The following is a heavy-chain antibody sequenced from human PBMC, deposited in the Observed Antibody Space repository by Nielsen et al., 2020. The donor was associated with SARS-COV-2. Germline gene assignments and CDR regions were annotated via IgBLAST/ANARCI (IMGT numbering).Heavy chain of an antibody. CDR3: ARDLAPALYSMDG. Sequence: GGSLRLSCAASGFTFSSYAMHWVRQAPGKGLEWVAVISYDGSNKYYADSVKGRFTISRDNSKNTLYLQMNSLRAEDTAVYYCARDLAPALYSMDGWGQGTTVTVSS. CDR1: GFTFSSYA. CDR2: ISYDGSNK. J-gene: IGHJ6*02. V-gene: IGHV3-30-3*01.